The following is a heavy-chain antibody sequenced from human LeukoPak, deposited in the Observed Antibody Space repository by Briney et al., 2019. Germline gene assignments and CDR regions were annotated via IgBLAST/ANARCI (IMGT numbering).Heavy chain of an antibody. V-gene: IGHV3-23*01. J-gene: IGHJ4*02. D-gene: IGHD6-19*01. CDR3: AKGIMSGWSFDY. CDR2: ISGSGGST. CDR1: GFTFSSYA. Sequence: GGSLRLSCAASGFTFSSYAMSWVRQAPGKGLEWVSAISGSGGSTYYADSVKGRFTISRDNSKNTLYLQMNSLRAEDTAVYYYAKGIMSGWSFDYWGQGTLVTVSS.